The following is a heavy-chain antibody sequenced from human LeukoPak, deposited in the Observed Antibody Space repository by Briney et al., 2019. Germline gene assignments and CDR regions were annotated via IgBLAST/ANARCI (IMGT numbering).Heavy chain of an antibody. CDR1: GFTFSSYA. CDR2: ISGSGGST. CDR3: AKDPDYDILTGYYYFDY. D-gene: IGHD3-9*01. V-gene: IGHV3-23*01. Sequence: GGSLRLSCAASGFTFSSYAMSWVRQAPGKGLEWVSAISGSGGSTYYADSVKGRFTISRDNSKNTLYLQMNSLRAEDTAVYYCAKDPDYDILTGYYYFDYWGQGTLVTVSS. J-gene: IGHJ4*02.